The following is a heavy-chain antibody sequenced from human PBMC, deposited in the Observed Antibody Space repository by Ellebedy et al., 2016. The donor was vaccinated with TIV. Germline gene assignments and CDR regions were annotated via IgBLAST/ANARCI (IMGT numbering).Heavy chain of an antibody. CDR2: IFYSGHT. Sequence: MPSETLSLTCTVSGASITSYYWNWIRQPPGKGLEWIAYIFYSGHTNYNPSLKSRVTISVDTSKNQFSLQLNSVTPEDTAVYYCARGQPHYYGMDVWGQGTTVTVSS. J-gene: IGHJ6*01. CDR1: GASITSYY. CDR3: ARGQPHYYGMDV. V-gene: IGHV4-59*12.